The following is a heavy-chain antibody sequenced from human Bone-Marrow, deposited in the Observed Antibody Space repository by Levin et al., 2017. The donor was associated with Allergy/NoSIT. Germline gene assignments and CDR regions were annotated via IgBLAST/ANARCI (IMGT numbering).Heavy chain of an antibody. CDR2: ISPSGSAI. D-gene: IGHD2-2*01. Sequence: PGGSLRLSCAASGFSFSAFSMHWVRQAPGKGLEWLSYISPSGSAIDYVDFVKGRFTISRDNAKNSLYLQMISLRAEDTAVYYCVRDKNRTVFDDWGQGTLVTVSS. V-gene: IGHV3-48*01. CDR3: VRDKNRTVFDD. CDR1: GFSFSAFS. J-gene: IGHJ4*02.